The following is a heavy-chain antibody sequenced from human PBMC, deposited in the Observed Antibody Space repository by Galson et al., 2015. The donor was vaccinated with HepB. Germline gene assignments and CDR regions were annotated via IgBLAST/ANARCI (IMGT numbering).Heavy chain of an antibody. CDR1: GFTFSSYG. J-gene: IGHJ4*02. D-gene: IGHD6-19*01. Sequence: SLRLSCAASGFTFSSYGMHWVRQAPGKGLEWVAVISYDGSNKYYADSVKGRFTISRDNSKNTLYLQMNSLRAEDTAVYYCAKDLGLSFDYWGQGTLVTVSS. CDR2: ISYDGSNK. V-gene: IGHV3-30*18. CDR3: AKDLGLSFDY.